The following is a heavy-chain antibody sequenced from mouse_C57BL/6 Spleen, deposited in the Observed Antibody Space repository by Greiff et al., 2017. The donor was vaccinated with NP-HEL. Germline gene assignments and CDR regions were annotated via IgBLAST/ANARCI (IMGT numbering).Heavy chain of an antibody. CDR2: IRLKSDNYAT. CDR1: GFTFSNYW. J-gene: IGHJ4*01. V-gene: IGHV6-3*01. D-gene: IGHD2-1*01. Sequence: EVQLQQSGGGLVQPGGSMKLSCVASGFTFSNYWMNWVRQSPEKGLEWVAQIRLKSDNYATHYAESVKGRFTISRDDSKSSVYLQMNNLRAEDTGIYYCTRTGGNYVRSYAMDYWGQGTSVTVSS. CDR3: TRTGGNYVRSYAMDY.